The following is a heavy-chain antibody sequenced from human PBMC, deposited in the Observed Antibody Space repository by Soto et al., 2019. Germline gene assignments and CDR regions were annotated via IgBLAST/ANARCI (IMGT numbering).Heavy chain of an antibody. J-gene: IGHJ4*02. Sequence: SGPTLVNPTQTLTLTCTFSGFSLSTSGVGVGWIRQPPGKALEWLALIYWNDDKRFSPSLKSRLTITKDTSKNQVVLTMTNMDPVDTATYSCAHRSPLWFGAGYFDYWGQGTLVTVSS. D-gene: IGHD3-10*01. V-gene: IGHV2-5*01. CDR1: GFSLSTSGVG. CDR2: IYWNDDK. CDR3: AHRSPLWFGAGYFDY.